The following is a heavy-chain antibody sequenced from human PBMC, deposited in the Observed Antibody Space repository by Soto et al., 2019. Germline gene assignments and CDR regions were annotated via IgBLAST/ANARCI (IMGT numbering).Heavy chain of an antibody. D-gene: IGHD5-18*01. CDR3: ATLPYSYGFNWFGP. CDR1: GYTLTELS. CDR2: FDPEDGET. V-gene: IGHV1-24*01. J-gene: IGHJ5*02. Sequence: GASVKVSCKVSGYTLTELSMHWVRQAPGKGLEWMGGFDPEDGETIYAQKFQGRVTMTEDTSTDTAYMELSSLRSEDTAVYYCATLPYSYGFNWFGPWGQGTLVTVSS.